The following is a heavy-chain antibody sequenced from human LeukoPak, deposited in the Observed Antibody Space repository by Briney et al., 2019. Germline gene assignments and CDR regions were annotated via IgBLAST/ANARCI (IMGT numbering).Heavy chain of an antibody. D-gene: IGHD2-21*02. CDR1: GFTFSSYA. Sequence: GRSLRLSCAASGFTFSSYAMHWVRQAPGKGLEWVAVISYDGSNKYYADSVKSRFTISRDNSKNTLYLQMNSLRAEDTAVYYCARDDIVVVTASSYYYYGTDVWGQGTTVTVSS. CDR3: ARDDIVVVTASSYYYYGTDV. V-gene: IGHV3-30-3*01. J-gene: IGHJ6*02. CDR2: ISYDGSNK.